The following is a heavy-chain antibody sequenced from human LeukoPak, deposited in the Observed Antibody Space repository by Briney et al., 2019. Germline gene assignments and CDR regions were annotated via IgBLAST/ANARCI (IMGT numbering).Heavy chain of an antibody. J-gene: IGHJ4*02. D-gene: IGHD7-27*01. Sequence: PGGSLRLSCAASGFTFSNYWMSWVRQAPGKELEWVANIKQDGSEIYYVDSVKGRFTISRDNAKNSLYLQMNSLRAEDTAVYYCVRDKLTGASRLDYWGQGTLVTVSS. CDR3: VRDKLTGASRLDY. CDR2: IKQDGSEI. CDR1: GFTFSNYW. V-gene: IGHV3-7*03.